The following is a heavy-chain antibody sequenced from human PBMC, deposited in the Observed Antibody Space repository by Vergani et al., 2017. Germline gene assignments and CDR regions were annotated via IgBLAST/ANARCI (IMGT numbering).Heavy chain of an antibody. CDR2: ISAYNGNT. J-gene: IGHJ5*02. D-gene: IGHD2-15*01. CDR1: GYTFTSYG. V-gene: IGHV1-18*01. Sequence: QVQLVQSGAEVKKPGASVKVSCKASGYTFTSYGISWVRQAPGQGLEWMGWISAYNGNTNYAQKLQGRVTMTTDTSTSTAYMELRSLRSEDTAVYYCARDPQAVVVAATSGWFDPWGQGTLVTVSS. CDR3: ARDPQAVVVAATSGWFDP.